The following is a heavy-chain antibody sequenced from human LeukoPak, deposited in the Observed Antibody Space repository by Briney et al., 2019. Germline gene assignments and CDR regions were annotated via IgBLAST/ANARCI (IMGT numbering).Heavy chain of an antibody. CDR1: GFTFSSYW. J-gene: IGHJ4*02. V-gene: IGHV3-74*01. CDR3: VRSAAGGRVDY. Sequence: GGSLRLSCAASGFTFSSYWMQWIRQAPGKGLVWVSRINSDGSSTSYADSVRGRFTISRDNAKNTLYLQMNSLRAEDTAVYYCVRSAAGGRVDYWGQGTLVTVSS. D-gene: IGHD6-13*01. CDR2: INSDGSST.